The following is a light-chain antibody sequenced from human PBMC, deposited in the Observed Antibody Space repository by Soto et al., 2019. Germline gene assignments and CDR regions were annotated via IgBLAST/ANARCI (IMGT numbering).Light chain of an antibody. CDR2: GAS. Sequence: EIVLTQSPGTLSLSPGERATLSCRASQSVSSSYLAWYQQKPGHAPRLLIYGASSRATGIPDRFSGSGSGKDFTITSSSLEPEDFAVYYCQQYGSSPAWTFGQGTKVEIK. CDR1: QSVSSSY. CDR3: QQYGSSPAWT. V-gene: IGKV3-20*01. J-gene: IGKJ1*01.